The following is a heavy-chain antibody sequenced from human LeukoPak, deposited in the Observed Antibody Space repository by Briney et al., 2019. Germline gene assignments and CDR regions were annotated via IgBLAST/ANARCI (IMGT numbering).Heavy chain of an antibody. CDR3: ARVVAYGSGSYLSDY. J-gene: IGHJ4*02. CDR1: GYTFTSYG. V-gene: IGHV1-18*01. CDR2: ISAYNGNT. D-gene: IGHD3-10*01. Sequence: ASLKVSCKASGYTFTSYGTSWVRQAPGQGLEWMGCISAYNGNTNYAQKLQGRVTMTTDTPTSTAYMELRSLRSDDTAVYYCARVVAYGSGSYLSDYWGQGTLVTVSS.